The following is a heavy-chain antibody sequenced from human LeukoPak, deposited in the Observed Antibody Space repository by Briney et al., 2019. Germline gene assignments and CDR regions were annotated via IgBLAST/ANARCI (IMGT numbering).Heavy chain of an antibody. CDR3: ARSTYCSGGSCSHNWFDP. V-gene: IGHV4-39*07. Sequence: SETLSLTCTVSGGSIRSSSYIWDWIRQPPGKGLKWIGRISYSGSTYYNPSLKSRVTISVDTSKNQFSLKLSSVTAADTAVYYCARSTYCSGGSCSHNWFDPWGQGTLVTVSS. J-gene: IGHJ5*02. CDR1: GGSIRSSSYI. D-gene: IGHD2-15*01. CDR2: ISYSGST.